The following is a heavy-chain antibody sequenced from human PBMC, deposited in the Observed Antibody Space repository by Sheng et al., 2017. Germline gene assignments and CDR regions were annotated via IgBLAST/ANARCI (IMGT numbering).Heavy chain of an antibody. D-gene: IGHD4-17*01. CDR3: ARVAGDLVSTVTTDYYYYGMDV. Sequence: QVQLVQSGAEVKKPGSSVKVSCKASGGTFSSYAISWVRQAPGQGLEWMGGIIPIFGTANYAQKFQGRVTITADESTSTAYMELSSLRSEDTAVYYCARVAGDLVSTVTTDYYYYGMDVWGRRDRRSP. V-gene: IGHV1-69*01. CDR2: IIPIFGTA. CDR1: GGTFSSYA. J-gene: IGHJ6*02.